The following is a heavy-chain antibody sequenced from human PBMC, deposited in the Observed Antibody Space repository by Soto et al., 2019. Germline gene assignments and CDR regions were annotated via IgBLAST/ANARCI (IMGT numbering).Heavy chain of an antibody. CDR2: TYYRSKWYN. CDR3: ARLYGWAPDY. D-gene: IGHD4-17*01. J-gene: IGHJ4*02. V-gene: IGHV6-1*01. Sequence: SQTLSLTCAISGDSVSSNSAAWNWIRQSPSRGLEWLGRTYYRSKWYNDYAVSVKSRITINPDTSKNQFSLKLSSVTAADTAVYYCARLYGWAPDYWGQGTLVTVSS. CDR1: GDSVSSNSAA.